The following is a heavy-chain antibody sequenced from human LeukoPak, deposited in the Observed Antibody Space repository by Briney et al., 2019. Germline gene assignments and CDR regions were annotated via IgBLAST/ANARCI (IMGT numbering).Heavy chain of an antibody. D-gene: IGHD1-26*01. CDR1: GGSIGSSSYY. CDR2: IYYSGST. Sequence: SETLSLTCTVSGGSIGSSSYYWGWIRQPPGKGLEWIGSIYYSGSTYYNPSLKSRVTISVDTSKNQFSLKLSSVTAADTAVYYCARLGGGGIGNFDYWGQGTLVTVSS. J-gene: IGHJ4*02. V-gene: IGHV4-39*01. CDR3: ARLGGGGIGNFDY.